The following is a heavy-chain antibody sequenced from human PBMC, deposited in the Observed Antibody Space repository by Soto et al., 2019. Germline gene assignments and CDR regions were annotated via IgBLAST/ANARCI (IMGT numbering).Heavy chain of an antibody. CDR3: ARGIAATGAYWYFDL. V-gene: IGHV4-30-2*06. CDR2: IYRGST. CDR1: GGSISSGGYS. D-gene: IGHD6-13*01. J-gene: IGHJ2*01. Sequence: QLQLQESGSGLVKASQTLSLTCAVSGGSISSGGYSWSWIRQSPGKGLEWIGYIYRGSTFYNPSLMGRVNVSVDRSKNQFSLRLTSVTAADTAVYYCARGIAATGAYWYFDLWGRGTLVTVSS.